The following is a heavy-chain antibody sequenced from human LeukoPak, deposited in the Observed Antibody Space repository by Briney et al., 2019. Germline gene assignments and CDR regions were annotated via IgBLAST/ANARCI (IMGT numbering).Heavy chain of an antibody. J-gene: IGHJ6*02. CDR1: GGSISSYY. Sequence: SETLSLTCTVSGGSISSYYWSWIRQPPGKGLEWIGYIYYSGSTNYNPSLKSRVTISVDTSKNQFSLKLSSVTAADTAVYYCARGTPPTYYDFWSGYYMRYYYYGMDVWGQGTTVTVSS. CDR3: ARGTPPTYYDFWSGYYMRYYYYGMDV. D-gene: IGHD3-3*01. CDR2: IYYSGST. V-gene: IGHV4-59*01.